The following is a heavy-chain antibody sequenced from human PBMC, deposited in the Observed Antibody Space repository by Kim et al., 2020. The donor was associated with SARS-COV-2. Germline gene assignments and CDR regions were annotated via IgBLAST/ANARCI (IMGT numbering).Heavy chain of an antibody. V-gene: IGHV4-34*01. J-gene: IGHJ6*02. Sequence: SETLSLTCAVYGGSFSDYNWSWIRQSPGKGLEWIGEINHSGTTSHSPSLKSRVTISVDTSKSQFSLRLKSMTAADTAVYYCARGRAGVVPAPVLGLGPYYDYYDMDVWGQGTAVAVSS. D-gene: IGHD2-2*02. CDR1: GGSFSDYN. CDR3: ARGRAGVVPAPVLGLGPYYDYYDMDV. CDR2: INHSGTT.